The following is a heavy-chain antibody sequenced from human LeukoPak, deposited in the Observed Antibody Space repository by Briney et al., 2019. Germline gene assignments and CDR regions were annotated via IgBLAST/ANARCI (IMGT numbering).Heavy chain of an antibody. CDR3: ARAPDAGTTDY. J-gene: IGHJ4*02. Sequence: GGSLRLSCEVSGFTFRIYWMSWVRQAPGKGPEWVANINQDGSEKYYVDSVKGRFTISRDNAENSLYLQMNSLKADDTAVYFCARAPDAGTTDYWGQGTLVTVSS. V-gene: IGHV3-7*01. CDR1: GFTFRIYW. D-gene: IGHD1-7*01. CDR2: INQDGSEK.